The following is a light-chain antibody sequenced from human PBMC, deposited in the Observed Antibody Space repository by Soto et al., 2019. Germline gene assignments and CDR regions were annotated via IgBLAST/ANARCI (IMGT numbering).Light chain of an antibody. V-gene: IGKV1-5*03. CDR1: QTISSW. CDR2: KAS. J-gene: IGKJ1*01. Sequence: DSQMTQSPSTLSGSVGDRVTITCRASQTISSWLAWYQQKPGKAPKLLIYKASTLKSGVPSRFGGSGSGTEFTLTISSLQPDDVATYYCQHYNSYSEAFGQGNKVDLK. CDR3: QHYNSYSEA.